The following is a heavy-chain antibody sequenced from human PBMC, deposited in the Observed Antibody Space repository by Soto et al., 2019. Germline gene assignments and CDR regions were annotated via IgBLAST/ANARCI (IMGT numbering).Heavy chain of an antibody. D-gene: IGHD1-1*01. V-gene: IGHV3-66*01. J-gene: IGHJ4*02. CDR2: IYSGGAT. Sequence: EVQLVESGGGLVQPGGSLRLYCAASGFTVSNNYMRWVRQAPGKGLEWVSLIYSGGATYYADSVKGRFTISRDNSKNTLYLQMDSLRAEDTAVYYCARDWTYNWVGGQGILVTVSS. CDR1: GFTVSNNY. CDR3: ARDWTYNWV.